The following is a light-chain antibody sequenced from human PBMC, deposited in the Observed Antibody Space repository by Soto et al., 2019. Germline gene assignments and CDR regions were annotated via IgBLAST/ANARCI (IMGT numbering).Light chain of an antibody. V-gene: IGLV2-14*01. CDR2: EVS. J-gene: IGLJ1*01. Sequence: QSALTQPASVSGSPGQSITISCTGASGDIGRFNFVTWYQQHPGEAPKLMIYEVSVRPSGVSNRFSGSKSGNTASLTISVLQAEDEADYYCSSWTSSSTYVFGTGTKLTVL. CDR3: SSWTSSSTYV. CDR1: SGDIGRFNF.